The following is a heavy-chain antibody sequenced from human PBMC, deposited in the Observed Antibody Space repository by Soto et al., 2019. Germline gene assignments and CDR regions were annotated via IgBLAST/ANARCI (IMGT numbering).Heavy chain of an antibody. CDR2: INPISGAT. CDR3: VRGGDGDYLHH. Sequence: QVQLVQSGAEVKKPGASVKVSCKTSGYTFTGYYMHWVRQAPGEGLDWMAWINPISGATKYAQKFQGRVNMTRDTSISTVYMELSSLTSDDTAVYYCVRGGDGDYLHHWGQGTLVTVSS. J-gene: IGHJ1*01. V-gene: IGHV1-2*02. D-gene: IGHD4-17*01. CDR1: GYTFTGYY.